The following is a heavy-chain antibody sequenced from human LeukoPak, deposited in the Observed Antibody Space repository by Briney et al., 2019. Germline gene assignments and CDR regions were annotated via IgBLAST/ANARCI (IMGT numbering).Heavy chain of an antibody. V-gene: IGHV3-23*01. CDR2: ISGSGGST. D-gene: IGHD2-2*01. J-gene: IGHJ4*02. Sequence: GGSLRLSCAASGFTFSSYSMNWVRQAPGKGLEWVSAISGSGGSTYYADSVKGRFTISRDNSKNTLYLQMNSLRAEDTAVYYCAKDDTTIIVVVPAAFDYWGQGTLVTVSS. CDR3: AKDDTTIIVVVPAAFDY. CDR1: GFTFSSYS.